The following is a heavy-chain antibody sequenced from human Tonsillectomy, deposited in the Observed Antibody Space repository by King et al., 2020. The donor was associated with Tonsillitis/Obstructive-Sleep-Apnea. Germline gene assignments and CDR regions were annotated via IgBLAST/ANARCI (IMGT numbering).Heavy chain of an antibody. V-gene: IGHV4-39*01. J-gene: IGHJ4*02. D-gene: IGHD2-2*01. Sequence: LQLQESGPGLVKPSETLSLTCTVSGGSISSSSYYWGWIRQPPGQGLEWIGSIYYSGSTYYNPSLKSRVTISVDTSKNQFSLKLSSVTAADTAVYYCARHQYQHGGLSPDYWGQGTLVTVSS. CDR3: ARHQYQHGGLSPDY. CDR1: GGSISSSSYY. CDR2: IYYSGST.